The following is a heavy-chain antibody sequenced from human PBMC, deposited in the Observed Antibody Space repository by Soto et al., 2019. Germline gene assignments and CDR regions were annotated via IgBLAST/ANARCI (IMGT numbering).Heavy chain of an antibody. CDR2: ISSNGGSK. V-gene: IGHV3-64*01. Sequence: EVQLVESGGGLVQPGGSLRLSCAASGFTFSSNAMHWVGKVPGKGLDYVSVISSNGGSKYYANSVKGRFTISRDNSKNTLYLQMGSLRAEDMAVYYCARQGRAVSSYYFDYWGQGTLVTVSS. CDR3: ARQGRAVSSYYFDY. CDR1: GFTFSSNA. J-gene: IGHJ4*02. D-gene: IGHD3-10*01.